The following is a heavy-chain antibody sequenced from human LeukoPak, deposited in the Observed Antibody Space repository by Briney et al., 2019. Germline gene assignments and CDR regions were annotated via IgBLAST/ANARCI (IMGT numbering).Heavy chain of an antibody. CDR3: ARDGGYGSGGYYFDY. J-gene: IGHJ4*02. D-gene: IGHD3-10*01. CDR1: GGSISSGGYY. Sequence: SETLSLTCTVSGGSISSGGYYWSWIRQHPGKGLEWIGYIYYSGSTYYNPSLKSRVTISIDTSKNQFSLKLSSVTAADTAVYYCARDGGYGSGGYYFDYWGQGTLVTVSS. V-gene: IGHV4-31*03. CDR2: IYYSGST.